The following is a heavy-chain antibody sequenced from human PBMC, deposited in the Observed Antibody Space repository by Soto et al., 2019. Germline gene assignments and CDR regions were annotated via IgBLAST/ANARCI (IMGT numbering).Heavy chain of an antibody. CDR1: GFTFSSYG. CDR3: ANNLTPIEAAAMRDWFDP. V-gene: IGHV3-30*18. Sequence: QVQLVESWGGVVQPGRSLRLSCAASGFTFSSYGMHWVRQAPGKGLAWVAVISYDGSNKYYADSVKGRFTIYRDNSKNTLYLQMNSLRAEDTAVYYCANNLTPIEAAAMRDWFDPWGPGTLVTVSS. D-gene: IGHD6-13*01. CDR2: ISYDGSNK. J-gene: IGHJ5*02.